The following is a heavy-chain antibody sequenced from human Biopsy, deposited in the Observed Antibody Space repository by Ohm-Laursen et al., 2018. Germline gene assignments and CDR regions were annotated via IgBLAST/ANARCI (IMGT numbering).Heavy chain of an antibody. V-gene: IGHV1-69*06. D-gene: IGHD3-9*01. J-gene: IGHJ1*01. CDR3: ATKLTGYFHH. CDR1: GGTSSNYG. CDR2: NIPILGTG. Sequence: VASVKASCKAPGGTSSNYGVNWVRQAPGQGLEWLGGNIPILGTGNYAQKFQDRVTVAADTSPSTATMELSSLRSHDTAVYYCATKLTGYFHHWGQGTLVIVSS.